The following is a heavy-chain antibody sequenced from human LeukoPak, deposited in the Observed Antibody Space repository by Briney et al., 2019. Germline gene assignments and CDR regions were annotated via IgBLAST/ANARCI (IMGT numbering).Heavy chain of an antibody. V-gene: IGHV3-30-3*01. CDR2: ISYDGSNK. J-gene: IGHJ4*02. CDR1: GFTFSSYA. D-gene: IGHD6-13*01. CDR3: ARGPVSYATAAAGY. Sequence: PGRSLRLSCAASGFTFSSYAMHWVRQAPGKGLEWVAVISYDGSNKYYADSVKGRFTISRDNSKNTLYLQMNSPRAEDTAVYYCARGPVSYATAAAGYWGQGTLVTVSS.